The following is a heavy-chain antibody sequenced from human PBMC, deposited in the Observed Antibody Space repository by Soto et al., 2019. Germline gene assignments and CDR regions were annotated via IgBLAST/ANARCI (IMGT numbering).Heavy chain of an antibody. Sequence: PGESLKISCKGSGYSFTSYWIGWVRQMPGKGLEWMGIIYPGDSDTRYSPSFQGQVTISADKSISTAYLQWSSLKASDTAMYYCARHDHYGSESCYYYYGTDVWGQGTTVTVSS. V-gene: IGHV5-51*01. D-gene: IGHD2-15*01. J-gene: IGHJ6*02. CDR2: IYPGDSDT. CDR1: GYSFTSYW. CDR3: ARHDHYGSESCYYYYGTDV.